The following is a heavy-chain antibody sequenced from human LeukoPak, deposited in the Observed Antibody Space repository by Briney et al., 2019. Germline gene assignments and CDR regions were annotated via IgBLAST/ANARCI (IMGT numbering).Heavy chain of an antibody. J-gene: IGHJ4*02. CDR1: GGSISSSSYY. V-gene: IGHV4-39*07. CDR3: ARGERGYYYDSSGYSFDY. CDR2: IYYSGST. D-gene: IGHD3-22*01. Sequence: SETLSLTCTVSGGSISSSSYYWGWIRQPPGKGLEWIGSIYYSGSTYYNPSLKSRVTISVDKSKNQFSLKLTSVTAADTAVYYCARGERGYYYDSSGYSFDYWGQGTLVTVSS.